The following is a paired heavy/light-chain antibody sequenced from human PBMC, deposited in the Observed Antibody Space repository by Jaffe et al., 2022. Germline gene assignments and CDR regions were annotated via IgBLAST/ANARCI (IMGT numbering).Light chain of an antibody. CDR2: WAS. CDR3: QQYYSTPPA. V-gene: IGKV4-1*01. Sequence: DIVMTQSPDSLAVSLGERATINCKSSQSVLYSSNNKNYLAWYQQKPGQPPKLLIYWASTRESGVPDRFSGSGSGTDFTLTISSLQAEDVAVYYCQQYYSTPPAFGQGTKVEIK. CDR1: QSVLYSSNNKNY. J-gene: IGKJ1*01.
Heavy chain of an antibody. CDR1: GFTFSSYA. CDR2: ISGSGGST. J-gene: IGHJ1*01. CDR3: AKDRRDIVVVVAARVYFQH. Sequence: EVQLLESGGGLVQPGGSLRLSCAASGFTFSSYAMSWVRQAPGKGLEWVSAISGSGGSTYYADSVKGRFTISRDNSKNTLYLQMNSLRAEDTAVYYCAKDRRDIVVVVAARVYFQHWGQGTLVTVSS. D-gene: IGHD2-15*01. V-gene: IGHV3-23*01.